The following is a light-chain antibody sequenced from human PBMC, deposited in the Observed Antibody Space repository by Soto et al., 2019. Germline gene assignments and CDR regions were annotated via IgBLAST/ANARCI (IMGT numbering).Light chain of an antibody. CDR2: GAS. V-gene: IGKV3-15*01. CDR1: QSLRSN. Sequence: IVMTLSPATLSVSPGERATLFCRASQSLRSNLAWYQQKPGQAPRLLISGASNRATGIPARFSGSESGTEFNLTISSLQSEDFAVYYCQQYANWPRTFGQGTKVDIK. CDR3: QQYANWPRT. J-gene: IGKJ1*01.